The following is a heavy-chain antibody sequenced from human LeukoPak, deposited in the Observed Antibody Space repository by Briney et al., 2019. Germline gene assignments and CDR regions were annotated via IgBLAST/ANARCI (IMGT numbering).Heavy chain of an antibody. D-gene: IGHD3-3*01. V-gene: IGHV1-18*01. CDR2: ISAYNGNT. CDR3: ARSSYYDFWSGSEY. J-gene: IGHJ4*02. CDR1: GYTFTSYG. Sequence: ASVKVSCKASGYTFTSYGISWVRQAPGQGLEWMGWISAYNGNTNYAQKLQGRVTMTTDTSTSTAYMELRNLRSDDTAVYYCARSSYYDFWSGSEYWGQGTLVTVSS.